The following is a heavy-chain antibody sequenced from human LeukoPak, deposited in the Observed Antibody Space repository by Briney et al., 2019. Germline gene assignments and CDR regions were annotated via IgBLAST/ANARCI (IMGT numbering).Heavy chain of an antibody. CDR1: GFTFSSYG. D-gene: IGHD5-18*01. CDR3: ARGLSGVTGYTYGRGIDY. Sequence: TGGSLRLSCAASGFTFSSYGMSWVRQAPGKGLEWVANIKKDGSEKYYVDSVKGRFTISRDNAKTSLYLQMNSLRAEDTAVYYCARGLSGVTGYTYGRGIDYWGQGTLVTVSS. J-gene: IGHJ4*02. CDR2: IKKDGSEK. V-gene: IGHV3-7*01.